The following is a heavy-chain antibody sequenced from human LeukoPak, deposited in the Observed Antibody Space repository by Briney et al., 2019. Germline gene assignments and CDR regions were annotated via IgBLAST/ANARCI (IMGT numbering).Heavy chain of an antibody. CDR2: IYTSGST. J-gene: IGHJ5*02. CDR3: ARVFTSFDFWSGYDKYNWFDP. CDR1: GGSISSYY. V-gene: IGHV4-4*07. Sequence: PSETLSLTCTVSGGSISSYYWSWIRQPAGKGLEWIGRIYTSGSTNYNPSLKSRVTMSVDTSKNQFSMKLSSVTAADTAVYYCARVFTSFDFWSGYDKYNWFDPWGQGTLVTVSS. D-gene: IGHD3-3*01.